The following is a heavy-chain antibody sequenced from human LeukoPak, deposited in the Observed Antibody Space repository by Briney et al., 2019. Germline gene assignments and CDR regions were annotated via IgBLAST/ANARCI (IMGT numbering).Heavy chain of an antibody. D-gene: IGHD4-17*01. Sequence: SETLSLTCTVSGGSISSSRYYWGWIRQPPWKGLEWIGSIYYSGSTYYNPSLKSRVTISVDTSKTQFSLKLSSVTAADTAVYYCARQTTVRPSSWYFDLWGRGTLVTVSS. J-gene: IGHJ2*01. CDR2: IYYSGST. V-gene: IGHV4-39*01. CDR3: ARQTTVRPSSWYFDL. CDR1: GGSISSSRYY.